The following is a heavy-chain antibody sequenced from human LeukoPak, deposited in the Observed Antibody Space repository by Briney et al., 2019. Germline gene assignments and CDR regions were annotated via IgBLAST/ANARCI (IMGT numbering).Heavy chain of an antibody. J-gene: IGHJ4*02. V-gene: IGHV1-69*05. Sequence: SVKVSCKASGGTFSSYAISWVRQAPGQGLEWMGGIIPIFGTANYAQKFQGSITITTDESASTAYMELSSLRSEDTAEYYCARDSGTNGDYGHWGQGTLVTVSS. CDR3: ARDSGTNGDYGH. D-gene: IGHD4-17*01. CDR1: GGTFSSYA. CDR2: IIPIFGTA.